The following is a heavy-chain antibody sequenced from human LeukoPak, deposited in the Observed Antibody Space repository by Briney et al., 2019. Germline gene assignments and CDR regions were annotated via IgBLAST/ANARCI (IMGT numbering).Heavy chain of an antibody. CDR1: GFTFSSYW. D-gene: IGHD4-11*01. Sequence: GGSLRLSCAASGFTFSSYWMSWVRQAPGKGLEWVASIKRDGSEKYSVDSVKGRFTISRDNVKNSLYLQMNSLRAEDTAVYYCAREGIDYTNFYNYFYMDVWGKGTTVTVS. CDR3: AREGIDYTNFYNYFYMDV. J-gene: IGHJ6*03. CDR2: IKRDGSEK. V-gene: IGHV3-7*01.